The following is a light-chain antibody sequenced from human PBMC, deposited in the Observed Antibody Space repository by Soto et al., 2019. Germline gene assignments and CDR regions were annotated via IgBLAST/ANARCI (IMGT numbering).Light chain of an antibody. V-gene: IGLV2-14*01. CDR1: SSDVGGYNY. CDR3: SSYTTSTTRSVV. CDR2: GVT. Sequence: QSALTQPASVSGSPGKSITISCTGTSSDVGGYNYVSWYQQHPGKAPKLMIYGVTNRPSGVSTRFSGSKSGNTASLTISGLHAEDEADYYCSSYTTSTTRSVVFGGGTKLTVL. J-gene: IGLJ2*01.